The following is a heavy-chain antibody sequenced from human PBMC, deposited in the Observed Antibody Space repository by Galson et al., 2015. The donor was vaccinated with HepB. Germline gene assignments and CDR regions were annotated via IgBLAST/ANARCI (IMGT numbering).Heavy chain of an antibody. CDR1: GLTLSDHH. J-gene: IGHJ4*02. Sequence: SLRLSCAVSGLTLSDHHMDWVRQVPGKGLEWVGRGRNKPSGFTTEYAASVKGRVTISRDDSKKSLYLQVNGLKTEDTAVYYCAAYTYGYPYWGQGALVTVSS. CDR3: AAYTYGYPY. CDR2: GRNKPSGFTT. V-gene: IGHV3-72*01. D-gene: IGHD5-18*01.